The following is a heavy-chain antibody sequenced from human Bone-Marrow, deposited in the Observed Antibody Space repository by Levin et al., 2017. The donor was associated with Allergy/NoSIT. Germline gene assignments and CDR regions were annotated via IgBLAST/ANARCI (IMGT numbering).Heavy chain of an antibody. V-gene: IGHV4-59*01. Sequence: SETLSLTCNVSGVSISSYYWSWIRLSPGKGLEWIGYMYQSGGTNYNPSLKSPVSISVDTSKNQISLKLSSVTAADTAVYYCARGLGSGQYYRGTFVDWGQGILVTVSS. CDR1: GVSISSYY. CDR3: ARGLGSGQYYRGTFVD. CDR2: MYQSGGT. J-gene: IGHJ4*02. D-gene: IGHD1-26*01.